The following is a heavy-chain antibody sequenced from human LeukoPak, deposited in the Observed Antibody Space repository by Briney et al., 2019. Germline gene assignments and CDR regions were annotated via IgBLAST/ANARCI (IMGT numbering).Heavy chain of an antibody. CDR3: AREEVDILTGYLLCH. Sequence: GRSLRLSCAASGFTFSSYGMHWVRQAPGKGLEWVAVISYDGSNKYYADSVKGRFTISRDNSKNTLYLQMNSLRAEDTAVYYCAREEVDILTGYLLCHWGQGTLVTVSS. CDR2: ISYDGSNK. D-gene: IGHD3-9*01. J-gene: IGHJ4*02. CDR1: GFTFSSYG. V-gene: IGHV3-30*03.